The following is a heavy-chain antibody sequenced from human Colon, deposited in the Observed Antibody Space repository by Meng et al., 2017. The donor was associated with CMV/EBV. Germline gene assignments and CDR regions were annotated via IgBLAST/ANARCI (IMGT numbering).Heavy chain of an antibody. D-gene: IGHD6-13*01. Sequence: QVQLVRSGAWVKKPGSSVKVSCKASGGTFDPFTFNWVRQAPGQGLEWMGGIIPMFGSPSYSQKFRGRVTITADELEVNSLRSEDTAVYYCARGKQAGFDLWGQGTLVTVSS. V-gene: IGHV1-69*12. CDR1: GGTFDPFT. CDR2: IIPMFGSP. CDR3: ARGKQAGFDL. J-gene: IGHJ5*02.